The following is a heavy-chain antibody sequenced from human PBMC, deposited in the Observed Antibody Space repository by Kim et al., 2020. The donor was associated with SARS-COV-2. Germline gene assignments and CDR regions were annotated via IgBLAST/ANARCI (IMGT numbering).Heavy chain of an antibody. CDR1: GFTFSSYV. CDR3: AKGHDYGDFEYFQH. J-gene: IGHJ1*01. CDR2: ISGSGGST. V-gene: IGHV3-23*01. D-gene: IGHD4-17*01. Sequence: GGSLRLSCAASGFTFSSYVMSWVRQAPGKGLEWVSAISGSGGSTYYADSVKGRFTISRDNSKNTLYLQMNSLRAEDTAVYYCAKGHDYGDFEYFQHWGQGTLVTVSS.